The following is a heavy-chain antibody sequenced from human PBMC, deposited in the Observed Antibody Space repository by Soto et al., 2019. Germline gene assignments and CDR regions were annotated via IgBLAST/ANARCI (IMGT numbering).Heavy chain of an antibody. CDR3: ARGGTADDFDI. J-gene: IGHJ3*02. D-gene: IGHD1-1*01. V-gene: IGHV3-48*03. CDR1: GFTFSSYE. Sequence: GGSLRLSCAASGFTFSSYEMNWVRQAPGKGLEWVSYISSSGSTIYYADSVKGRFTISRDNAKNSLYLQMNSPRAEDTAVYYCARGGTADDFDIWGQGTMVTDSS. CDR2: ISSSGSTI.